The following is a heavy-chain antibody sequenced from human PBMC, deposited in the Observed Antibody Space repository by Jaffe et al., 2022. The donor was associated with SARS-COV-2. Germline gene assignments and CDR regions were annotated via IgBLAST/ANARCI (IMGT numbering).Heavy chain of an antibody. CDR1: GYTFTGYY. J-gene: IGHJ5*02. CDR3: ARVGDLIGTAAAGTKGLEGFDP. Sequence: QVQLVQSGAEVKKPGASVKVSCKASGYTFTGYYMHWVRQAPGQGLEWMGWINPNSGGTNYAQKFQGWVTMTRDTSISTAYMELSRLRSDDTAVYYCARVGDLIGTAAAGTKGLEGFDPWGQGTLVTVSS. V-gene: IGHV1-2*04. D-gene: IGHD6-13*01. CDR2: INPNSGGT.